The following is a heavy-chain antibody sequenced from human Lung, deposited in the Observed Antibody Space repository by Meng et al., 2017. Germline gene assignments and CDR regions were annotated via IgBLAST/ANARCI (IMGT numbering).Heavy chain of an antibody. CDR3: ARGPTTMAHDFDY. Sequence: QVLLQPWAAGLLKPSGTLSLPCVVSGGSFSDYSWGWIRQPPGKGLEWIGEINHSGRTNYNPSLESRATISVDTSQNNLSLKLSSVTAADSAVYYCARGPTTMAHDFDYWGQGTLVTVSS. J-gene: IGHJ4*02. CDR2: INHSGRT. V-gene: IGHV4-34*01. D-gene: IGHD4-11*01. CDR1: GGSFSDYS.